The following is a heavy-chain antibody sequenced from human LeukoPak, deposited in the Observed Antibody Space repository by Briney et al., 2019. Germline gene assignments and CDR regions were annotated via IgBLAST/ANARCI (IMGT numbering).Heavy chain of an antibody. CDR2: IYYSGST. V-gene: IGHV4-59*01. CDR1: GGSNSSYY. CDR3: AREESRSSYFDY. Sequence: SETLSLTCTVSGGSNSSYYWSWIRQPPGKGLEWIGYIYYSGSTNYNPSLKSRVTISVDTSKNQFSLKLSSVTAADTAVYYCAREESRSSYFDYWGQGTLVTVSS. D-gene: IGHD6-6*01. J-gene: IGHJ4*02.